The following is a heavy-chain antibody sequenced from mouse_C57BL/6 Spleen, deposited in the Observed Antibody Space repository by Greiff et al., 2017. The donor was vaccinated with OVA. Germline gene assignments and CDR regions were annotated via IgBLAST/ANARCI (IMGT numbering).Heavy chain of an antibody. CDR2: IDPSDSYT. CDR3: ERGGYDGYNPAMDY. D-gene: IGHD2-3*01. CDR1: GYTFTSYW. J-gene: IGHJ4*01. V-gene: IGHV1-69*01. Sequence: QVQLQQPGAELVMPGASVKLSCKASGYTFTSYWMHWVKQRPGQGLEWIGEIDPSDSYTNYNQKFKGKATLTVDKSSSTAYMQLSSLTSEDSAVYYCERGGYDGYNPAMDYWGQGTSVTVSS.